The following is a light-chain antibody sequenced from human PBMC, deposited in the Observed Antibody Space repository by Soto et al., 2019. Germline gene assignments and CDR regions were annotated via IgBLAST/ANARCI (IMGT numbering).Light chain of an antibody. CDR1: SSDVGGYNY. CDR2: GVS. J-gene: IGLJ1*01. CDR3: VSYTSSHNPYV. V-gene: IGLV2-14*01. Sequence: QSVLTQPASVSGSPGQSITISCTGTSSDVGGYNYVSWFQQHPGKAPKFMIYGVSNRPSGVSNRFSGSKSGNTASLTISGLQAEDEADYYCVSYTSSHNPYVFGNGTKATVL.